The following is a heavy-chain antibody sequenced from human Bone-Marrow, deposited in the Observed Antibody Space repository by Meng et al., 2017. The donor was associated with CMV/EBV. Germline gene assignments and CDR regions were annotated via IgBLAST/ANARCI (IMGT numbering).Heavy chain of an antibody. J-gene: IGHJ4*02. V-gene: IGHV4-39*01. CDR2: IYNSGST. Sequence: ISSRSNYWGWIRQPPGKGLEWIGNIYNSGSTYYNASLKSRVTISVDTSKNQFSLKVNSVTAADTAVYYCARHSDPSSSLLSSYVDYWGLGALVTVSS. CDR3: ARHSDPSSSLLSSYVDY. CDR1: ISSRSNY. D-gene: IGHD2-2*01.